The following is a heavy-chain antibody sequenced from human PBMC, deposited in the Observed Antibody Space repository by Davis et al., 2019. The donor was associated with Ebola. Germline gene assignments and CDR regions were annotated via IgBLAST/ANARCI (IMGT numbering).Heavy chain of an antibody. D-gene: IGHD6-19*01. V-gene: IGHV4-34*01. Sequence: MPGGSLRLSCAVYGGSFSGYYWSWIRQPPGKGLEWIGEINHSGSTNYNPSLKSRVTISVDRSKNQFSLKLSSVTAADTAVYYCARVSSSGWYSWYFDLWGRGTLVTVSS. CDR3: ARVSSSGWYSWYFDL. CDR1: GGSFSGYY. CDR2: INHSGST. J-gene: IGHJ2*01.